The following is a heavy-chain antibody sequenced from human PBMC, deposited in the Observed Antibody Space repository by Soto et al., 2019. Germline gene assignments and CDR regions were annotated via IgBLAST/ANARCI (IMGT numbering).Heavy chain of an antibody. CDR3: ARGAYIGLLEYYYYYYGMDV. CDR2: MNPNSGNT. V-gene: IGHV1-8*01. Sequence: ASVKVSCKDSGYTFTSYDINWVRQATGQGLEWMGWMNPNSGNTGYAQKFQGRVTMTRNTSISTAYMELSSLRSEDTAVYYCARGAYIGLLEYYYYYYGMDVWGQGTTVTVSS. CDR1: GYTFTSYD. J-gene: IGHJ6*02. D-gene: IGHD2-15*01.